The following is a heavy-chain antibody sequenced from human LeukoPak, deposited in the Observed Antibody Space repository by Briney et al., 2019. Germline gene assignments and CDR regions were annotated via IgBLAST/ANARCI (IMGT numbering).Heavy chain of an antibody. Sequence: ASVKASCKASGYTFISHGITWVRRSPGQGLGGMGWITTYSGNTHYAQKFQGRVTLTKDTSTTTAYLELRSLRSDDTAVYYCARDLAVLGVVFTSYMDVWGQGTPVTVSS. J-gene: IGHJ6*03. D-gene: IGHD3-3*01. CDR1: GYTFISHG. CDR2: ITTYSGNT. V-gene: IGHV1-18*01. CDR3: ARDLAVLGVVFTSYMDV.